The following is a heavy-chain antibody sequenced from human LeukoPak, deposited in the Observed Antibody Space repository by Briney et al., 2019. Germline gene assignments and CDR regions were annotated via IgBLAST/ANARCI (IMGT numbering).Heavy chain of an antibody. Sequence: GGSLRLSCAASGFTFSSYAMTWVRQAPGKGLEWVSYISSSGSTRSYADSVQGRFTISRDNAKNSLSLQMNSLRAEDTAVYYCARVAWRAFDIWGQGTMVTVSS. CDR1: GFTFSSYA. CDR3: ARVAWRAFDI. V-gene: IGHV3-48*03. J-gene: IGHJ3*02. CDR2: ISSSGSTR. D-gene: IGHD5-12*01.